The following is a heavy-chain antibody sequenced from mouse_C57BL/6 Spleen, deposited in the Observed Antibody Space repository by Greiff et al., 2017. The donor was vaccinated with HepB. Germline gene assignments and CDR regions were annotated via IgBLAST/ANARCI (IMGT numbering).Heavy chain of an antibody. CDR1: GYTFTSYW. CDR2: INPSNGGT. Sequence: VQLQQPGTELVKPGASVKLSCKASGYTFTSYWMHWVKQRPGQGLEWIGNINPSNGGTNYNEKFKSKATLTVDKSSSTAYMQLSSLTSEDSAVYDCARSYYGSSWYFDVWGTGTTVTVSS. V-gene: IGHV1-53*01. D-gene: IGHD1-1*01. J-gene: IGHJ1*03. CDR3: ARSYYGSSWYFDV.